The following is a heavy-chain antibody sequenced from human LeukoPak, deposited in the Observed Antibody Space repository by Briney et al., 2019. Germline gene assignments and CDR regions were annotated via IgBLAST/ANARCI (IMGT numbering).Heavy chain of an antibody. V-gene: IGHV4-34*01. J-gene: IGHJ4*02. CDR3: AKDLLYSSSCD. CDR2: IHHSGSI. Sequence: PSETLSLTCAVYVGSFYDYYWSWIRQAPGKGLEWIGEIHHSGSINYNPSLKSRVTISVDTSKNQFSLQLSSVTAADTAMYYCAKDLLYSSSCDWGQGTLVTVSS. D-gene: IGHD6-13*01. CDR1: VGSFYDYY.